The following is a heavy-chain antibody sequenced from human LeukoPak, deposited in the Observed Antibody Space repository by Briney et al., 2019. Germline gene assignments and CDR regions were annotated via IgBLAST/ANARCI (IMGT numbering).Heavy chain of an antibody. Sequence: ASVKVSCKASGYTFTSYGISWVRQAPGQGLEWMGWISAYNGNTNYAQKLQGRVTMTRDTSISTAYMELSSLTSEDTAVYYCAREGASIDWFDPWGQGTLVTVSS. CDR2: ISAYNGNT. V-gene: IGHV1-18*01. J-gene: IGHJ5*02. CDR3: AREGASIDWFDP. D-gene: IGHD3-16*01. CDR1: GYTFTSYG.